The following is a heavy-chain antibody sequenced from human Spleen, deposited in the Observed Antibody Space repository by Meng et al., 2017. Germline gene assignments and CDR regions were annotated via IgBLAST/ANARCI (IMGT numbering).Heavy chain of an antibody. CDR2: LGAHDGDT. CDR3: ARGTPGRSYSDY. V-gene: IGHV1-18*01. D-gene: IGHD3-10*01. Sequence: QVQPVKAGPEVTKPGASVKVSCKASDYTFTGYGVSWVRQAPGQGLEWMAWLGAHDGDTSHAPKFQGRVTVSADRPTATAYMELRSLRSDDTAVYYCARGTPGRSYSDYWGQGTLVTVSS. CDR1: DYTFTGYG. J-gene: IGHJ4*02.